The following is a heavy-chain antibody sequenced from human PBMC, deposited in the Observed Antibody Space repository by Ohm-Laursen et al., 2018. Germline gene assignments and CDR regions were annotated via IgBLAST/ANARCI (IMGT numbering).Heavy chain of an antibody. Sequence: GTLSLTCTVSGGSISSYYWSWIRRPPGKGLEWIGYIYYSGSTNYNPSLKSRVTISVDTSKNQFSLKLSSVTAADTAVYYCARTHMRSYDYYGMDVWGQGTTVTVS. CDR2: IYYSGST. D-gene: IGHD2-21*01. CDR3: ARTHMRSYDYYGMDV. V-gene: IGHV4-59*01. J-gene: IGHJ6*02. CDR1: GGSISSYY.